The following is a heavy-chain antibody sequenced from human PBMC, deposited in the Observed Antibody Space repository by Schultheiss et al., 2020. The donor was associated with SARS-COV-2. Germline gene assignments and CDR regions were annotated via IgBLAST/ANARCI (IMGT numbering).Heavy chain of an antibody. CDR3: TRHVYTNNPDNWFDP. V-gene: IGHV4-61*02. D-gene: IGHD1/OR15-1a*01. J-gene: IGHJ5*02. CDR1: GGSISSSSYY. CDR2: IYTSGST. Sequence: SETLSLTCTVSGGSISSSSYYWSWIRQPAGKGLEWIGRIYTSGSTNYNPSLKSRVTMSVDTSKNQFSLKLTSVTAADTAVYYCTRHVYTNNPDNWFDPWGQGTLVTVSS.